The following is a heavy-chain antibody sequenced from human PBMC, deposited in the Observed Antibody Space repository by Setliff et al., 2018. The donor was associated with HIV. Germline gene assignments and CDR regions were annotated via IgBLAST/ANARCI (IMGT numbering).Heavy chain of an antibody. D-gene: IGHD3-22*01. V-gene: IGHV1-18*04. CDR3: ARDDSSGYYPSWAFDI. Sequence: ASVKVSCNASGYPFNTYDITWVRQAPGQGLEWMGWISVNKGHTNYAQKFQDRVTMTTDTSTSTAYMELTGLRSDDTAAYYCARDDSSGYYPSWAFDIWGQGTMVTVS. CDR2: ISVNKGHT. J-gene: IGHJ3*02. CDR1: GYPFNTYD.